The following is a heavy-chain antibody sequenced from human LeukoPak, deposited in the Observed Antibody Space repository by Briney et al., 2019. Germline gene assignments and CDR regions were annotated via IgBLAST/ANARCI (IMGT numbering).Heavy chain of an antibody. CDR1: GFTFRDYY. D-gene: IGHD7-27*01. J-gene: IGHJ2*01. Sequence: GGSLRLSCAASGFTFRDYYMSWIRQVPGKGLEWVSYIGLTDTTIYYADSLKGRFAISRDNAKNSLYLHTHSLRAEDTAIYYCARLKLGYWYFDLWGRGTLLTVSS. V-gene: IGHV3-11*01. CDR2: IGLTDTTI. CDR3: ARLKLGYWYFDL.